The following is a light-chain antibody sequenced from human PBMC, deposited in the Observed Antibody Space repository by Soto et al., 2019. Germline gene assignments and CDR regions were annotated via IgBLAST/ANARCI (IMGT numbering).Light chain of an antibody. V-gene: IGLV2-8*01. CDR1: SGDIGGYDY. Sequence: QSALTQPPSASGSPGQSVTISCTGTSGDIGGYDYVSWYQQHPGKAPKLMIYEVTKRPLGVPDRFSGSKSGNTASLTVSGLQAEDEADYYCSSYTGSSTLYVFGTGTKVTVL. CDR2: EVT. CDR3: SSYTGSSTLYV. J-gene: IGLJ1*01.